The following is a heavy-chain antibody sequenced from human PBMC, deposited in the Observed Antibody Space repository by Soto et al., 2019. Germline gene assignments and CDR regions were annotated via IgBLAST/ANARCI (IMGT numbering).Heavy chain of an antibody. CDR1: GGSISSGDYY. V-gene: IGHV4-30-4*01. J-gene: IGHJ4*02. CDR2: IHNSGST. CDR3: ARVPRSPGSPSGFDY. Sequence: QVQLQGSGPGLVRPSQTLSLTCTVSGGSISSGDYYWSWIRQAPGKGLEWIGYIHNSGSTYYTPSLMSRVTKSVDTSQNQFPLNRSSVSAADTALYYCARVPRSPGSPSGFDYWGQGTLVTVSS. D-gene: IGHD3-10*01.